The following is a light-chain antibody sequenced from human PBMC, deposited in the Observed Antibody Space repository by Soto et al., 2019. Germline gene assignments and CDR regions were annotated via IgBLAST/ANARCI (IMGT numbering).Light chain of an antibody. CDR1: QSLDYN. V-gene: IGKV3-15*01. CDR2: GAS. J-gene: IGKJ4*01. CDR3: QRYNNWPLT. Sequence: EIVMTQSPATLSVSLGERATLSCRAGQSLDYNLAWYQQKPGQAPRLLIYGASARATGVPARFSGSRSGTEFTLTINSLQSEDFAVYYCQRYNNWPLTFGGGTKVDIK.